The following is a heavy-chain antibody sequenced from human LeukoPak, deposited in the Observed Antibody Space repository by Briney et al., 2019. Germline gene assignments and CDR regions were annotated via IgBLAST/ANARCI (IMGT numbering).Heavy chain of an antibody. CDR1: GFTFSSYW. CDR3: ARTVDCSSTSCYGGDYYYMDV. D-gene: IGHD2-2*01. V-gene: IGHV4-39*01. CDR2: IYYSGST. Sequence: GSLRLSCAASGFTFSSYWMSWVRQPPGKGLEWIGSIYYSGSTYYNPSLKSRVTISVDTSKNQFSLKLSSVTAADTAVYYCARTVDCSSTSCYGGDYYYMDVWGKGTTVTISS. J-gene: IGHJ6*03.